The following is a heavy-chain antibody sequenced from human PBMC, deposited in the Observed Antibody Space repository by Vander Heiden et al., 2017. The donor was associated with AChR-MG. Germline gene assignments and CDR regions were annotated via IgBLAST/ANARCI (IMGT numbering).Heavy chain of an antibody. Sequence: QVQLVESGGGVVQPGRSLRLSCAASGFTFSSDAMHWVRQAPGKGLEWVAVISYDGSNKYYADSVKGRVTISRDNSKNTLYLQMNSLRAEETAVYYCARDADILTGYPISKGMDVWGQGTTVTVSS. J-gene: IGHJ6*02. D-gene: IGHD3-9*01. CDR3: ARDADILTGYPISKGMDV. V-gene: IGHV3-30-3*01. CDR1: GFTFSSDA. CDR2: ISYDGSNK.